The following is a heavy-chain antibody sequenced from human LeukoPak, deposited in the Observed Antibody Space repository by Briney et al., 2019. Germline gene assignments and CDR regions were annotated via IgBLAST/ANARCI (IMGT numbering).Heavy chain of an antibody. CDR2: ISGSGDST. D-gene: IGHD3-16*01. CDR1: GFTFSSYA. CDR3: AKDRVNFVGGVTPFDY. V-gene: IGHV3-23*01. J-gene: IGHJ4*02. Sequence: QSGGSLRLSCAASGFTFSSYAMSWVRQAPGTGLEWVSVISGSGDSTWYAVSVKGRFTISRDNSKNTLYLQMNSLRAEDTAVYYCAKDRVNFVGGVTPFDYWGQGTLVTVSS.